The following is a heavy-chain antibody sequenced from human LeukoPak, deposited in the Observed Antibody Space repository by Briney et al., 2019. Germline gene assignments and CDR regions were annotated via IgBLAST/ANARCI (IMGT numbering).Heavy chain of an antibody. J-gene: IGHJ3*02. D-gene: IGHD1-26*01. CDR2: ISSSSSYI. Sequence: NPGGSLRLSCAASGFTFSSYSMNWVRQAPGKGLEWVSSISSSSSYIYYADSVKGRFTISRDNAKNSLYLQMNSLRAEDTAVYYCAREGRYSGSYHDAFDIWGQGTMVTVSS. V-gene: IGHV3-21*01. CDR1: GFTFSSYS. CDR3: AREGRYSGSYHDAFDI.